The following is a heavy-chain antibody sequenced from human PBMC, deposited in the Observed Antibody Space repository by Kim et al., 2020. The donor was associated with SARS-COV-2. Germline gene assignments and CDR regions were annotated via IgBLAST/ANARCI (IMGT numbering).Heavy chain of an antibody. V-gene: IGHV5-51*01. CDR2: VYPGDSDT. J-gene: IGHJ4*02. CDR1: GYSFTKYW. CDR3: ARRQGGYYSDSGGYSDY. D-gene: IGHD3-22*01. Sequence: GESLKISCKGSGYSFTKYWIAWVRQMPGQGLEWMGIVYPGDSDTRYSPSFQGQVTISADKSISTAYLQWSSLKASDTAMYYCARRQGGYYSDSGGYSDYWGQGTLVTVSS.